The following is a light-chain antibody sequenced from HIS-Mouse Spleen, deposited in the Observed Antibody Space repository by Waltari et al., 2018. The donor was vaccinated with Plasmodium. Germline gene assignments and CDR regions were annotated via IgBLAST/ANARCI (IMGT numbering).Light chain of an antibody. CDR3: CSYAGSSTSWV. J-gene: IGLJ3*02. V-gene: IGLV2-23*01. CDR2: EGS. CDR1: SSDVGSYNL. Sequence: QSALTQPASVSGSPGQSITISCTGTSSDVGSYNLVSWYQQHPGTAPKLRIYEGSKRPSGVSNRVSGSKSGNTASRTIAGLQAEDEADYYCCSYAGSSTSWVFGGGTKLTVL.